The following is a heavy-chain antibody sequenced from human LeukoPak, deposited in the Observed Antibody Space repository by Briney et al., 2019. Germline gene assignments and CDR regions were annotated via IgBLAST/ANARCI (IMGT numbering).Heavy chain of an antibody. CDR1: GGSFSGYY. D-gene: IGHD3-22*01. CDR2: INHSGST. V-gene: IGHV4-34*01. Sequence: TLSLTCAVYGGSFSGYYWSWIRQPPGKGLEWIGEINHSGSTNYNPSLKSRVTISVDTSKNQFSLKLSSVTAADTAVYYCARGQVDYYDSSGFRSYFDYWGQGTLVTVSS. CDR3: ARGQVDYYDSSGFRSYFDY. J-gene: IGHJ4*02.